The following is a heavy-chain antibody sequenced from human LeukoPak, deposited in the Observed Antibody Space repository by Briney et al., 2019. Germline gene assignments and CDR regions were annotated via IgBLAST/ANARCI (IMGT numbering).Heavy chain of an antibody. Sequence: GGSLRLSCAASGFTFNHYAKHWARQAPGKALEWVSHICEDGGDRKYADSVKGRFTISRDNSKNSLYLQMNNLRIEDFALYYCTKDTDSRPGYSSGYYDYWGQGTLVTVSS. CDR1: GFTFNHYA. J-gene: IGHJ4*02. V-gene: IGHV3-43*02. CDR3: TKDTDSRPGYSSGYYDY. D-gene: IGHD6-19*01. CDR2: ICEDGGDR.